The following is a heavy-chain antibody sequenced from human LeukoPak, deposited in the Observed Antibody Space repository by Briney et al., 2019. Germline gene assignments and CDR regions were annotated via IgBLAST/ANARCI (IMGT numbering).Heavy chain of an antibody. V-gene: IGHV4-34*01. CDR1: GGSFSGYY. D-gene: IGHD3-3*01. CDR3: ARVSTIFGVVISNWFDP. J-gene: IGHJ5*02. CDR2: INHSGST. Sequence: PSETLSLTCAVYGGSFSGYYWSWIRQPPGKGLEWIGEINHSGSTNYNPSLKSRVTISVDTSKNQFSLKLSSVTAADTAVYYCARVSTIFGVVISNWFDPWGQGTLVTVSS.